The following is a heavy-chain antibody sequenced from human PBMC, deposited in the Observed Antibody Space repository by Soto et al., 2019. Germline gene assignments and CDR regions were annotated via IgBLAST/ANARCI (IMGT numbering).Heavy chain of an antibody. J-gene: IGHJ4*02. CDR3: ASPYDSSGYYSGY. CDR2: ISSSSSYI. D-gene: IGHD3-22*01. V-gene: IGHV3-21*01. CDR1: GFTFSSYS. Sequence: EVQLVESGGGLVKPGGSLRLSCAASGFTFSSYSMNWVRQAPGKGLEWVSSISSSSSYIYYADSVKGRFTISRDNAKNSLYLQMNSLRAEDTAVYYCASPYDSSGYYSGYWGQGTLVTVSS.